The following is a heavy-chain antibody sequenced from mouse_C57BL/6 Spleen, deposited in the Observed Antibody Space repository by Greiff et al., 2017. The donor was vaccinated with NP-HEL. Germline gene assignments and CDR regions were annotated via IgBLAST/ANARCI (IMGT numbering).Heavy chain of an antibody. CDR3: ARRNYDYAMDY. J-gene: IGHJ4*01. CDR1: GYTFTSYW. CDR2: INPSSGYT. V-gene: IGHV1-7*01. D-gene: IGHD1-1*01. Sequence: VMLVESGAELAKPGASVKLSCKASGYTFTSYWMHWVKQRPGQGLEWIGYINPSSGYTKYNQKFKDKATLTADKSSSTAYMQLSSLTYEDSADYYCARRNYDYAMDYWGQGTSVTVSS.